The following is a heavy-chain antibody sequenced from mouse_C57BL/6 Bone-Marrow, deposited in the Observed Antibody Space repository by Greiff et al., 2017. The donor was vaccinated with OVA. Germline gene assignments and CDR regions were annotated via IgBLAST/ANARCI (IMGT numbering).Heavy chain of an antibody. CDR3: ARGGGNWGGDFAY. Sequence: QVQLQQSGPELVKPGASVKISCKASGYAFSSSWMNWVKPRPGKGLEWIGRIYPGDGDTNYNGKFKGKATLTADKSSSTAYMQLSSLTSEDSAVYFCARGGGNWGGDFAYWGQGTLVTVSA. D-gene: IGHD4-1*01. J-gene: IGHJ3*01. V-gene: IGHV1-82*01. CDR2: IYPGDGDT. CDR1: GYAFSSSW.